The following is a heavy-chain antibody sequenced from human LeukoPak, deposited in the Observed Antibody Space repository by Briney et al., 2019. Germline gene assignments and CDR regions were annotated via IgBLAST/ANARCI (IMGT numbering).Heavy chain of an antibody. V-gene: IGHV3-48*03. D-gene: IGHD4-23*01. CDR2: ISSSGSTI. J-gene: IGHJ6*03. CDR1: GFTFSSYE. Sequence: GGSLRLSCAASGFTFSSYEMNWVRQAPGKGLEWVSYISSSGSTIYYADSGKGRFTISRDNAKNSLYLQMNSLRAEDTAVYYCARVPREGDRRWRHMDVWGKGTTVTVSS. CDR3: ARVPREGDRRWRHMDV.